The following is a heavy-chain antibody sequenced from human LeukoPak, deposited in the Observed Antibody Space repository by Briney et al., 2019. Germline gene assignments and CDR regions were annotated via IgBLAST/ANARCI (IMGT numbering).Heavy chain of an antibody. V-gene: IGHV3-7*01. CDR1: GFTFSSYA. J-gene: IGHJ1*01. CDR2: INRDGSEK. CDR3: ARDED. Sequence: GGFLRLSCAASGFTFSSYAMSWVRQAPGKGLEWVANINRDGSEKHYVGSVKGRFTISRDNSKNSLYLQMNSLRVEDTATYYCARDEDWGQGTLVTVSS.